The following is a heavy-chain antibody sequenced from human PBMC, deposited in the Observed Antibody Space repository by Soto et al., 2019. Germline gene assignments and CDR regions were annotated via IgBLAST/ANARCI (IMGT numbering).Heavy chain of an antibody. J-gene: IGHJ6*02. CDR2: IKSKTDGGTT. D-gene: IGHD6-13*01. Sequence: GGSLRLSCAASGFTFSNAWMSWVRQAPGKGLEWVGRIKSKTDGGTTDYAAPVKGRFTISRDDSKNTLYLQMNSLKTEDTAVYYCTTDRQQQLVHYYYGMDVWGQGTTVTVYS. CDR1: GFTFSNAW. CDR3: TTDRQQQLVHYYYGMDV. V-gene: IGHV3-15*01.